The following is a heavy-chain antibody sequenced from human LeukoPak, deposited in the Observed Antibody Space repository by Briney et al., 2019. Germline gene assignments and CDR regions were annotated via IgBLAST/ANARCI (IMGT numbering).Heavy chain of an antibody. CDR2: ISNNGGYT. Sequence: PGGSLRLSCAASGFTFSSSAMSWVRQAPGKGLEWVSAISNNGGYTYYADSVQGRFTISRDNSKSTLCLQMNSLRAEDTAVYYCARGSSSWYYYYYGMDVWGQGTTVTVSS. D-gene: IGHD6-13*01. CDR1: GFTFSSSA. V-gene: IGHV3-23*01. J-gene: IGHJ6*02. CDR3: ARGSSSWYYYYYGMDV.